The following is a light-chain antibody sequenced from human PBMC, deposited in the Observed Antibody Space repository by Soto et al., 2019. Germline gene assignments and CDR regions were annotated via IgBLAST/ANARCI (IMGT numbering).Light chain of an antibody. CDR2: AVS. CDR1: QGLSGY. CDR3: QQFYSDLSLA. V-gene: IGKV1-9*01. Sequence: IQLTQSPSSLSASIGDTVTITCRATQGLSGYLAWYQQKPGIAPELLIYAVSTLQSGVPSRFSGSGSRTDFTLTISGLQPEDFATYYCQQFYSDLSLAFGQGTRLDIK. J-gene: IGKJ5*01.